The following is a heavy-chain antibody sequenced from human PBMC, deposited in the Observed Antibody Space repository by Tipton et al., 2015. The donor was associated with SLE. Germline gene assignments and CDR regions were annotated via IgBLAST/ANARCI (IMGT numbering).Heavy chain of an antibody. J-gene: IGHJ4*02. V-gene: IGHV4-39*07. CDR1: GDSITRSDCY. Sequence: TLSLTCTVSGDSITRSDCYWGWIRQPPGKGLEWIGNVYYSGSTYYYPSLKSRITISLDTSKNQFSLEVRSVTAADTAVYYCVRLRSKVLIDYWGQGTLVTVSS. CDR2: VYYSGST. D-gene: IGHD2-8*01. CDR3: VRLRSKVLIDY.